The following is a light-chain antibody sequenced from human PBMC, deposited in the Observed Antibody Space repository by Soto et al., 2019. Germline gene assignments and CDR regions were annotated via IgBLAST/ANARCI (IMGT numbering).Light chain of an antibody. J-gene: IGLJ2*01. CDR1: SSNIGSNT. Sequence: QAVLTQPPSASGTPGQRVTISCSGSSSNIGSNTVNWYQQLPGTAPKPLIYSNNQRPSGVPDRFSGSKSGTSASLAISGLQSEDEADYYCPAWDDSHPRVVFGGGTKLTVL. V-gene: IGLV1-44*01. CDR2: SNN. CDR3: PAWDDSHPRVV.